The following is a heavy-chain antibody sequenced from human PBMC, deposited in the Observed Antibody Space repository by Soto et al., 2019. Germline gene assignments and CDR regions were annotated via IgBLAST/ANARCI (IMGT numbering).Heavy chain of an antibody. Sequence: QVQLQESGPGLVKPSETLSLTCTVSGGSISSYYWSWIRQPPGKGLEWIGYIYYSGSTNYNPSLKSRVTISVDTSKNQFSLKLSSVTAADTAVYHCARVGGTYSSSSIWDWYFDLWGRGTLVTVSS. D-gene: IGHD6-6*01. CDR3: ARVGGTYSSSSIWDWYFDL. V-gene: IGHV4-59*01. CDR1: GGSISSYY. J-gene: IGHJ2*01. CDR2: IYYSGST.